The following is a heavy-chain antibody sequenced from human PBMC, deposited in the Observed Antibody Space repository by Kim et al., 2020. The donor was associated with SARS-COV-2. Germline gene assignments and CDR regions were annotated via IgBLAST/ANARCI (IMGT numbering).Heavy chain of an antibody. J-gene: IGHJ3*02. CDR1: GFTFSTYA. CDR2: IWSDGSNK. CDR3: ARGFDTNTVDM. D-gene: IGHD3-10*01. V-gene: IGHV3-33*01. Sequence: GGSLRLSCAASGFTFSTYAMHWLRQAPGKGLEGVAVIWSDGSNKYYADSVKGRFTISRDQSNNTLYLQMNSLRVEDTAVYYCARGFDTNTVDMWGQGRRV.